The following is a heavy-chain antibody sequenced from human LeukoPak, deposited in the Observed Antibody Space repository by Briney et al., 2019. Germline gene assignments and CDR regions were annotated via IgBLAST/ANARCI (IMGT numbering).Heavy chain of an antibody. CDR3: ARGDFWSGYSNYYYMDV. V-gene: IGHV1-8*03. CDR1: GGTFSSYA. Sequence: ASVKVSCKASGGTFSSYAISWVRQATGQGLEWMGWMNPHTGHTGYAQKFQGRVTFTRNTSISTAFMDLGSLMSEDTAVYYCARGDFWSGYSNYYYMDVWGKGTTVTVSS. CDR2: MNPHTGHT. D-gene: IGHD3-3*01. J-gene: IGHJ6*03.